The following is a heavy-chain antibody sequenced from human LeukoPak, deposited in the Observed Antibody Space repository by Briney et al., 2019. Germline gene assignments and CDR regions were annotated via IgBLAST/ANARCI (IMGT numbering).Heavy chain of an antibody. CDR1: GGSINHYY. Sequence: SETLSLTCTVSGGSINHYYWSWIRQPAGKGLEWIGRINGSGSTNYNPSLKSRVTMSVDTSKNQFSLKLRSVTAADTAVYYCARVDIAHRLIDYWGQGTLVTVSS. CDR2: INGSGST. CDR3: ARVDIAHRLIDY. J-gene: IGHJ4*02. V-gene: IGHV4-4*07. D-gene: IGHD5-12*01.